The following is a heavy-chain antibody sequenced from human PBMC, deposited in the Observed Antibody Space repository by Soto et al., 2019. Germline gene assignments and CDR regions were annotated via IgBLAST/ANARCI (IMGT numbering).Heavy chain of an antibody. CDR1: GYTFNNYL. V-gene: IGHV1-3*04. D-gene: IGHD1-26*01. CDR2: INTDNGNT. Sequence: QVQLVQSGAEVKKPGAAVKVSCKASGYTFNNYLIHWVRQAPGQRLEWMGWINTDNGNTKYSQKFQDRLAITRDTSASAVYKELNSVTSEDTAVYYCARLSSGSGVYWGQGTLLTVSS. CDR3: ARLSSGSGVY. J-gene: IGHJ4*02.